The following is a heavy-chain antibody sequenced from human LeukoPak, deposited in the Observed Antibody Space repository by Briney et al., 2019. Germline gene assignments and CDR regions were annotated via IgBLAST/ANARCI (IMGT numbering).Heavy chain of an antibody. CDR3: ARAGRSYYDAFDI. CDR1: GGSISSYY. Sequence: PSETLSLTCTVSGGSISSYYWSWIRQPPGKGLEWIGYIYYSGSTNYNPSLKSRVTISVDTSKNQFSLKLSSVTAADTAVYYCARAGRSYYDAFDIWGQGTMVTVSS. J-gene: IGHJ3*02. CDR2: IYYSGST. D-gene: IGHD1-26*01. V-gene: IGHV4-59*01.